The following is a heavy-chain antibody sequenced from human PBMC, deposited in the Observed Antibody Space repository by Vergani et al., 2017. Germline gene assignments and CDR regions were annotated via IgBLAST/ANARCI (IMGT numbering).Heavy chain of an antibody. CDR3: SRDRSSGWYEGDYYYYGMDV. Sequence: QVQLQQWGAGLLKPSETLSLTCAVYGGSFSGYYWRWIRQPPGKGLEWIGEINHSGSTNYNPSLTSRVTISVDTSKNQFSLRLSSVTAADTAVYYCSRDRSSGWYEGDYYYYGMDVWGQGTTVTVSS. J-gene: IGHJ6*02. CDR1: GGSFSGYY. CDR2: INHSGST. D-gene: IGHD6-19*01. V-gene: IGHV4-34*01.